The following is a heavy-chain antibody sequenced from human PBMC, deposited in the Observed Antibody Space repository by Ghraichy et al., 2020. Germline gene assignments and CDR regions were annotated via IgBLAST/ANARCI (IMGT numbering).Heavy chain of an antibody. V-gene: IGHV4-34*01. CDR2: INHSGST. Sequence: SETLSLTCAVYGGSFSGYYWSWIRQPPGKGLEWIGEINHSGSTNYNPSLKSRVTISVDTSKNQFSLKLSSVTAADTAVYYCARLRAARRSEDYYYGMDVWGQGTTVTVSS. D-gene: IGHD6-6*01. CDR1: GGSFSGYY. CDR3: ARLRAARRSEDYYYGMDV. J-gene: IGHJ6*02.